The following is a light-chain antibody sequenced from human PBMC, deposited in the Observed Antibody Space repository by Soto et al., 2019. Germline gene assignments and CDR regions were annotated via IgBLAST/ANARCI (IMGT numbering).Light chain of an antibody. V-gene: IGKV3-11*01. CDR1: QSVSSY. CDR3: HQRQYWPPIT. Sequence: EIVLTQSPDTLSLSPGERGTLSCRAGQSVSSYLAWYQQKPGQAPRLLIYYASNRATGIPARFSGSGSGTDFTLTISSLEPEDFAVYYCHQRQYWPPITFGQGTKVDIK. CDR2: YAS. J-gene: IGKJ1*01.